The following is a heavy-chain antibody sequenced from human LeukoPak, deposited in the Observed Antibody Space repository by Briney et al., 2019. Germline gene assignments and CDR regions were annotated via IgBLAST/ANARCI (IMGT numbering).Heavy chain of an antibody. CDR1: GFTFSSYE. CDR2: ISSSGSTI. CDR3: AKIQRATMVRGVYDY. J-gene: IGHJ4*02. D-gene: IGHD3-10*01. Sequence: GGSLRLSCAASGFTFSSYEMNWVRQAPGKGLEWVSYISSSGSTIYYADSVKGRFTISRDNAKNTLYLQMNSLRAEDTAVYYCAKIQRATMVRGVYDYWGQGTLVTVSS. V-gene: IGHV3-48*03.